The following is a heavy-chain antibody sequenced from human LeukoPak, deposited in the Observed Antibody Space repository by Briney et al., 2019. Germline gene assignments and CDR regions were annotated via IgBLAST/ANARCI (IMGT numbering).Heavy chain of an antibody. J-gene: IGHJ5*02. D-gene: IGHD6-13*01. CDR2: ISYDGSNK. CDR3: ARGLVAAAANWFDP. CDR1: GFTFSSYG. V-gene: IGHV3-30*03. Sequence: GGSLRLSCAASGFTFSSYGMHWVRQAPGKGLEWVAVISYDGSNKYYADSVKGRFTISRDNSKNTLYLQMNSLRSEDTAVYYCARGLVAAAANWFDPWGQGTLVTVSS.